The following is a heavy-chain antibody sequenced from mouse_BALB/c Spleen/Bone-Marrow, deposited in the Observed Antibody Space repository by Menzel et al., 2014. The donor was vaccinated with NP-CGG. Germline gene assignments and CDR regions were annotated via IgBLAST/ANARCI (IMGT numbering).Heavy chain of an antibody. CDR1: GFTFTGYY. V-gene: IGHV7-3*02. CDR2: IRNKANGYTT. Sequence: EVKLVESGGGLVQPGGSLRLSCATSGFTFTGYYMSWVRQPPGKALEWLGFIRNKANGYTTEYSASVKGRLTISRDNSQSILYLQMNTLGAEDSATYYRARDDYYAMDYWGQGTSVTVSS. J-gene: IGHJ4*01. CDR3: ARDDYYAMDY.